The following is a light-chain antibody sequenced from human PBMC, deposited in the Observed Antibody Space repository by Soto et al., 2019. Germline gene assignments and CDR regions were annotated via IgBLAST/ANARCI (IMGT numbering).Light chain of an antibody. CDR3: QQSHSTPHT. CDR2: AAS. Sequence: DIQMTQSPSSLSASVGDRVTITCRASQSISSYLNWYQQKPGKAPKLLIYAASSLQSGVPSRFSGSGSGTVFTLTISSLQPEDFANYYCQQSHSTPHTFGQGTKLEIK. CDR1: QSISSY. V-gene: IGKV1-39*01. J-gene: IGKJ2*01.